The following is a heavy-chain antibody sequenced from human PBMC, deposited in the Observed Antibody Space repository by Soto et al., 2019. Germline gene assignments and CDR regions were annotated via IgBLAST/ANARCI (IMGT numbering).Heavy chain of an antibody. CDR2: INTGNGNT. Sequence: QVQLVQSGAEVKKPGASVTVSCKASGYNFTMYAMIWVRQAPGQRPEWMGWINTGNGNTKYSPKLQGRVTITRDTSASTAYMELSSLKSEATAVYYCARGERLYYAYYGMDVWGQGSTVTVSS. V-gene: IGHV1-3*04. CDR3: ARGERLYYAYYGMDV. J-gene: IGHJ6*02. CDR1: GYNFTMYA. D-gene: IGHD2-21*01.